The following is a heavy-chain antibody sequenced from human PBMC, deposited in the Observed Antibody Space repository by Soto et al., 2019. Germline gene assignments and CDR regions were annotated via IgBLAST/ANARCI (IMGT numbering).Heavy chain of an antibody. CDR1: SVSISSTIYS. D-gene: IGHD3-10*01. J-gene: IGHJ6*02. Sequence: SETLSLTCTVSSVSISSTIYSWDWIRQPPGKGLEWIGSIYYSGSTYYNPSLKSRVTISVDTSKNQFSLKLSSVTAADTAVYYCASLYYGSGSNYGMDVWGQGTTVTVS. V-gene: IGHV4-39*01. CDR2: IYYSGST. CDR3: ASLYYGSGSNYGMDV.